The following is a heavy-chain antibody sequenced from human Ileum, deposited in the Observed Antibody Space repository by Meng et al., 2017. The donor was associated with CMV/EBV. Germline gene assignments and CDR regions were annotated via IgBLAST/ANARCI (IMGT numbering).Heavy chain of an antibody. D-gene: IGHD1-26*01. CDR2: IYSGGST. J-gene: IGHJ3*02. CDR1: GFTVSSNY. V-gene: IGHV3-66*02. Sequence: GESLKISCAASGFTVSSNYMSWVRQAPGKGLEWVSVIYSGGSTYYADSVKGRFTISRDNSKNTLYLQMNNLRAEDTAVYYCASTSWLADAFDIWGQGTMVTVSS. CDR3: ASTSWLADAFDI.